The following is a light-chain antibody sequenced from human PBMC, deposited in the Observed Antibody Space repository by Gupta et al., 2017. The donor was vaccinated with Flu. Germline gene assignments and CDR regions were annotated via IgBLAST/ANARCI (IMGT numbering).Light chain of an antibody. CDR3: VTRDSSTNTVV. CDR1: SSNIGNHY. CDR2: DNN. V-gene: IGLV1-51*02. Sequence: QSVLTQPPSVSAATGQKVTISCSGSSSNIGNHYVSWYQQLPGTAPKLLIYDNNKRISGIPARFSGANSGTSATLSITGLQTGDEADYYCVTRDSSTNTVVFGGGTKLAVL. J-gene: IGLJ2*01.